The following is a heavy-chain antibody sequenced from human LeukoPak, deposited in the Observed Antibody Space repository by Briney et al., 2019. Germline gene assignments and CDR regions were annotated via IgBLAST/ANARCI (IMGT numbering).Heavy chain of an antibody. CDR1: GFTFSSYE. D-gene: IGHD4-17*01. V-gene: IGHV3-48*03. Sequence: GGSLRHSCAASGFTFSSYEMNWVRQAPGKGLEWVSYISSSGSTIYYADSVKGRFTISRDNAKNSLYLQMNSLRAEDTAVYYCAREKGYGDYGDAFDIWGQGTMVTVSS. CDR3: AREKGYGDYGDAFDI. J-gene: IGHJ3*02. CDR2: ISSSGSTI.